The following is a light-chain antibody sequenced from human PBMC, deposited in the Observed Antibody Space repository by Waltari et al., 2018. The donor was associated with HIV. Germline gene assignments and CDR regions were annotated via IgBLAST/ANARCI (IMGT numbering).Light chain of an antibody. CDR3: QQTFSEPWT. J-gene: IGKJ1*01. Sequence: IQITKSPSSLSASLGNRGTITCRLSQSVSNYLNWYLHKPEKAPEVVICGASSLQSGVPSRFSASGSGTEFTLTISSLKPEDFATYYCQQTFSEPWTFGQGTKVEIK. CDR1: QSVSNY. CDR2: GAS. V-gene: IGKV1-39*01.